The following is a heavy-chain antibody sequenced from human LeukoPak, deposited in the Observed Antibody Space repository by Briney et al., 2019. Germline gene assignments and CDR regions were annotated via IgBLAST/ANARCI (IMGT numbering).Heavy chain of an antibody. D-gene: IGHD6-19*01. J-gene: IGHJ4*02. CDR3: ATKQWLAPPPDS. V-gene: IGHV3-74*01. Sequence: PGRTLRLSCAASGFTFSKYWMLWVRQASGKGLESVSRINTDGTVTTYADSVKGRFTVSRDNADNTMFLQMNSVRDEDTAVYYCATKQWLAPPPDSWGQGTPVTVSS. CDR2: INTDGTVT. CDR1: GFTFSKYW.